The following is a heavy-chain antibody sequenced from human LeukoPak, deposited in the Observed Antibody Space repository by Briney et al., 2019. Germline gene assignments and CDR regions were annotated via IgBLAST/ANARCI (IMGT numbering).Heavy chain of an antibody. CDR1: GFTFSSYA. V-gene: IGHV3-30*04. CDR2: ISYDGSNK. J-gene: IGHJ6*03. Sequence: GRSLRLSCAASGFTFSSYAMHWVRQAPGKGLEWVAVISYDGSNKYYADSVRGRFTISRDNSKNTLYLQMNSLRAEDTAVYYCARAWAADYYMDVWGKGTTVTVSS. D-gene: IGHD2-15*01. CDR3: ARAWAADYYMDV.